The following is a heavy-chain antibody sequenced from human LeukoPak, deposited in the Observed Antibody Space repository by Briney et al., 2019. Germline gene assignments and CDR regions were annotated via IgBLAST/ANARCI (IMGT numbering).Heavy chain of an antibody. J-gene: IGHJ4*02. CDR1: GYTFTSYY. CDR3: VRQYYHYSSDYYWAPDY. V-gene: IGHV1-46*01. D-gene: IGHD3-22*01. CDR2: INPSGGST. Sequence: ASVTVSCKASGYTFTSYYLHWVRQAPGQGLEWMGIINPSGGSTSYAQKFQGRVTMTRDMSTSTVYMELSSLRSEDTAVYYCVRQYYHYSSDYYWAPDYWGQGTLVTVSS.